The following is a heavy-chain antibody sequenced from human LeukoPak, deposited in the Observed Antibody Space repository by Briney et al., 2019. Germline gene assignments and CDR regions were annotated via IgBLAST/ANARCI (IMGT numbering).Heavy chain of an antibody. CDR3: ARSTDYYSMDV. CDR1: GGSFSGYY. CDR2: INHSGST. J-gene: IGHJ6*02. D-gene: IGHD2-21*02. Sequence: PSETLSLTCAVSGGSFSGYYWSWIRQPPGKGLEWIGEINHSGSTNYNPSLKSRVTISVDTSKNQFSLKLSSVTAADTAVYYCARSTDYYSMDVWRQGTTLPVSS. V-gene: IGHV4-34*01.